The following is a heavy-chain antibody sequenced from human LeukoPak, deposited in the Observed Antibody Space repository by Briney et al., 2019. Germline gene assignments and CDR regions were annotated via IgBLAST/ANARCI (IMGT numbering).Heavy chain of an antibody. CDR1: GGTFSSYA. J-gene: IGHJ4*02. CDR3: ATYGYGYDFDY. V-gene: IGHV1-24*01. CDR2: FDPEDGET. Sequence: GASVKVSCKASGGTFSSYAISWVRQAPGQGLEWMGGFDPEDGETIYAQKFQGRVTMTEDTSTDTAYMELSSLRSEDTAVYYCATYGYGYDFDYWGQGTLVTVSS. D-gene: IGHD5-18*01.